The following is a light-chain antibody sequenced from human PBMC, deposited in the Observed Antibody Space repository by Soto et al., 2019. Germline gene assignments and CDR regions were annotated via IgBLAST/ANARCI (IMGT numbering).Light chain of an antibody. CDR2: AAS. V-gene: IGKV1-39*01. Sequence: DIQMTQSPSSLSASVGDRVTITCRASQSISSYVDWYQQKPGKAPKLLIFAASSLKSGVPSRFSGSGSGTGFSLTLTSLQPDDYEIYKYKYSYSTPPDYTFGQGTKLEIK. CDR1: QSISSY. CDR3: KYSYSTPPDYT. J-gene: IGKJ2*01.